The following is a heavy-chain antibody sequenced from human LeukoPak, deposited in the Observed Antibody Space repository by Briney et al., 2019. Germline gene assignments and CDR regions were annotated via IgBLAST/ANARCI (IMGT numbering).Heavy chain of an antibody. CDR2: IRSKANSYAT. CDR3: TRLSYGDGDY. D-gene: IGHD4-17*01. Sequence: GSLRLSCAASGFTFSGSAMHWFRQASGKGLEWVGRIRSKANSYATAYTASVKGRFTISRDDSKNTAYLQMNSLKTEDTAVYYCTRLSYGDGDYWGQGTPVTVSS. J-gene: IGHJ4*02. V-gene: IGHV3-73*01. CDR1: GFTFSGSA.